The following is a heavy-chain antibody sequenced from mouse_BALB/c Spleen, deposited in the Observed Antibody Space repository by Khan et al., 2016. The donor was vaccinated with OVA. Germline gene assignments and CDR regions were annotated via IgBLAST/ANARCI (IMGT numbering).Heavy chain of an antibody. CDR2: IYPGAGNT. J-gene: IGHJ2*01. Sequence: QVQLQQSGAELARPGASVKLSCKASGYTFTSYWMQWVKQRPGQGLVWIGAIYPGAGNTRYTQKFKGKATLTADKSSSTAYMQLSSLASEDSAVYYCARGWITTGYFDFWGQGTTLTVSS. V-gene: IGHV1-87*01. D-gene: IGHD2-4*01. CDR1: GYTFTSYW. CDR3: ARGWITTGYFDF.